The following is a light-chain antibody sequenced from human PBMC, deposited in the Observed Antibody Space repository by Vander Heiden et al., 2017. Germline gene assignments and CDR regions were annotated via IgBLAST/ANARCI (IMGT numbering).Light chain of an antibody. V-gene: IGKV4-1*01. J-gene: IGKJ4*01. CDR3: QQYYSNPPT. CDR1: QSVLYSSKNKNC. CDR2: WAS. Sequence: DIVMTQSPDSLAVSLGERATINCKSSQSVLYSSKNKNCLAWYQQRPGQPPKLLFYWASTRESGVPDRFSGSGSGTDFTLTISSLQAEDVAVYYCQQYYSNPPTFGGGTKLKIK.